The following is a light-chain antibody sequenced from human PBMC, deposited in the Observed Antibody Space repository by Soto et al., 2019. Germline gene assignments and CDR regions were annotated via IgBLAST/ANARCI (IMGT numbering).Light chain of an antibody. CDR2: EVR. Sequence: QSALTQPRSVSGSPGQSVTISCTGTGNDVGAYNYVSWYQQHPGKAPRLIFYEVRNRPSGIPLRFSASKSGNTASLTISGLQAEDEAHYYCSSFTSKSTLIFGGGTQLTVL. V-gene: IGLV2-14*03. J-gene: IGLJ2*01. CDR1: GNDVGAYNY. CDR3: SSFTSKSTLI.